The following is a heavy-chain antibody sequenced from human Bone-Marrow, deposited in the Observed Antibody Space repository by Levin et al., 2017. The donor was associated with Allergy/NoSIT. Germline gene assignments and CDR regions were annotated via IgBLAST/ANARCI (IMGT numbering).Heavy chain of an antibody. V-gene: IGHV1-69*06. Sequence: SVKVSCKASGGTFSSYAISWVRQAPGQGLEWMGGIIPIFGTANYAQKFQGRVTITADKSTSTAYMELSSLRSEDTAVYYCARDMEYNWNWYYYGMDVWGQGTTVTVSS. CDR3: ARDMEYNWNWYYYGMDV. D-gene: IGHD1-7*01. CDR2: IIPIFGTA. J-gene: IGHJ6*02. CDR1: GGTFSSYA.